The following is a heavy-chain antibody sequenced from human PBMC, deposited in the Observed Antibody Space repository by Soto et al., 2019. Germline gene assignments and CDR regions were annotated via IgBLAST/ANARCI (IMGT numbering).Heavy chain of an antibody. CDR3: AREENCRGGTCYSEYFHH. J-gene: IGHJ1*01. V-gene: IGHV1-46*01. CDR1: GYIFTAYS. D-gene: IGHD2-15*01. CDR2: VNPSGGSA. Sequence: QVQLVQSGAEVKKPGASVKVSCKTSGYIFTAYSMHWVRQAPGQGLEWMGVVNPSGGSAHYAQSFEVRVTLTRDTSTSTFYMELSSLRSEDTAVYYFAREENCRGGTCYSEYFHHWGQGTLVTDSS.